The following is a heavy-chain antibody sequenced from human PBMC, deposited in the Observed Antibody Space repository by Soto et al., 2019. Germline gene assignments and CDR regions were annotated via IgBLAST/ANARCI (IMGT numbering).Heavy chain of an antibody. J-gene: IGHJ4*02. CDR3: ARDIGRYGSGSYFDY. CDR2: ISYDGSNK. CDR1: GFTFSSYA. D-gene: IGHD6-19*01. Sequence: GGSLRLSCAASGFTFSSYAMHWVRQAPGKGLEWVAVISYDGSNKYYADSVKGRFTISRDNSKNTLYLRMNSLRAEDTAVYYCARDIGRYGSGSYFDYWGQGTLVTVSS. V-gene: IGHV3-30-3*01.